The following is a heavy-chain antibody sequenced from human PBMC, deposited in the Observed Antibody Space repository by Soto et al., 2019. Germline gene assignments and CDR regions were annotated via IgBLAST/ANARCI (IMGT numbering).Heavy chain of an antibody. CDR1: GYTFTSYV. D-gene: IGHD2-21*02. CDR2: ISAYSGNT. J-gene: IGHJ6*02. V-gene: IGHV1-18*01. CDR3: ARDVSIHIXVVTAMAYDMXV. Sequence: ASVKVSCKASGYTFTSYVISWVRQAPGQGLEWMGWISAYSGNTNYAQKLQGRVTMTTDTSTSTAYMELRSLRSDDTAVYYCARDVSIHIXVVTAMAYDMXVWGQGTTVXVSS.